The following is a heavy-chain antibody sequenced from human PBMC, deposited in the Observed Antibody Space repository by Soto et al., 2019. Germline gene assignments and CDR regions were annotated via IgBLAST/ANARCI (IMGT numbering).Heavy chain of an antibody. CDR2: IYYSGKT. CDR1: RATMTTTTYF. J-gene: IGHJ4*02. CDR3: AKDLPRTCRFAY. Sequence: PSATLSPPSSLSRATMTTTTYFGACIRQPPTKRLEWVGSIYYSGKTHYNPSLKSRATISVDRSRNQFSLHVSSVTAADTYVFSCAKDLPRTCRFAYWAQGTVDIVSS. V-gene: IGHV4-39*02.